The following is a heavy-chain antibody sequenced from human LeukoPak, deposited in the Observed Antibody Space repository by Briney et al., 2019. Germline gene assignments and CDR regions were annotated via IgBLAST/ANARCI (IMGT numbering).Heavy chain of an antibody. V-gene: IGHV4-59*01. CDR3: ARDHYDILTGYYTDY. D-gene: IGHD3-9*01. CDR2: IYYSGST. CDR1: GGSISSYY. J-gene: IGHJ4*02. Sequence: SETLSLTCTVSGGSISSYYWSWIRQPPGKGLEWIGYIYYSGSTNYNPSLKSRVTISVDTSKNQFSLKLSSVIAADTAVYYCARDHYDILTGYYTDYWGQGTLVTVSS.